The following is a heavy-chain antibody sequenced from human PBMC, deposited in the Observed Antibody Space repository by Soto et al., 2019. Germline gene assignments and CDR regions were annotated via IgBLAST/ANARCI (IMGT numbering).Heavy chain of an antibody. CDR1: GFTFDDYA. Sequence: GGSLRLSCAASGFTFDDYAMHWVRQAPGNGLEWVSLISWDGGSTYYADSVKGRFTISRDNSKNSLYLQMNSVRAEDTALYYCQKVIRPGYSTTYGMDVWGEGTTVTVS. CDR2: ISWDGGST. D-gene: IGHD6-13*01. J-gene: IGHJ6*02. CDR3: QKVIRPGYSTTYGMDV. V-gene: IGHV3-43D*04.